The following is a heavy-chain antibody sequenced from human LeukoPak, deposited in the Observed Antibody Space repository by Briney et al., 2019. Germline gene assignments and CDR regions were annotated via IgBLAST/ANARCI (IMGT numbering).Heavy chain of an antibody. Sequence: PSGTLSLTCAVSGDSISSSNWWSWVRQPPGKGLEWIGEIYHSGSTNYNPSLRSRVTISVDKSKNQFSLKLSPVTAADTAVYYCARFGSGWYGFDYWGQGTLVSVSS. D-gene: IGHD6-19*01. CDR2: IYHSGST. V-gene: IGHV4-4*02. CDR1: GDSISSSNW. J-gene: IGHJ4*02. CDR3: ARFGSGWYGFDY.